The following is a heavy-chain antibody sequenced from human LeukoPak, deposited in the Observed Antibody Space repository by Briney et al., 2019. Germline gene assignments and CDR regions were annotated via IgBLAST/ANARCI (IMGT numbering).Heavy chain of an antibody. CDR3: ASDDRGLFDY. V-gene: IGHV3-53*01. Sequence: GGSLRLSCAASGFIVSSKYMSWVRQAPGKGLEWVSVIYSGSSTFYADSVKGRFSLSRDNSRNTLYLQMSSLRVEDTAVYYCASDDRGLFDYWGQGTLVTVSS. D-gene: IGHD3-22*01. CDR2: IYSGSST. CDR1: GFIVSSKY. J-gene: IGHJ4*02.